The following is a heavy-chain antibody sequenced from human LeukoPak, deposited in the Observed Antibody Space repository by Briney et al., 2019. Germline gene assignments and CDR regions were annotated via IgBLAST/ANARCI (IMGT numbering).Heavy chain of an antibody. J-gene: IGHJ4*02. CDR2: IYYSGST. CDR3: ARSVDIVATIWGN. V-gene: IGHV4-59*01. CDR1: GGSISSYY. D-gene: IGHD5-12*01. Sequence: PSETLSLTCTVSGGSISSYYWSWIRQPPGKGGEGVGYIYYSGSTNYNPSLKSRVTISVDTSKNPFSLKLSSVTAADTAVYYCARSVDIVATIWGNWGQGTLVTVSS.